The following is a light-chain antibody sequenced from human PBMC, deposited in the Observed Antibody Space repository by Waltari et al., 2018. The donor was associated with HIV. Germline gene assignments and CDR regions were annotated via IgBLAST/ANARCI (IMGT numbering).Light chain of an antibody. Sequence: QTVVTQEPSFSVSPGGTVTLTFGLSSGSVSTSYYPSWYQQTPGQAPRTPIYSTNTRSSGVPDRFSGSILGNKAALTITGAQADDESDYYCVLFMGNGIWVFGGGTKLTVL. CDR1: SGSVSTSYY. V-gene: IGLV8-61*01. CDR3: VLFMGNGIWV. CDR2: STN. J-gene: IGLJ3*02.